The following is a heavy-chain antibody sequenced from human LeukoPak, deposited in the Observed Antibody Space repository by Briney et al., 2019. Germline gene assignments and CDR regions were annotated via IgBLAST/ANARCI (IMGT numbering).Heavy chain of an antibody. V-gene: IGHV3-48*03. D-gene: IGHD6-19*01. CDR1: GFTFSSYE. CDR3: ARESIAVAGTPFDY. Sequence: GGSLRLSCAASGFTFSSYEMNWVRQAPGKGLEWVSYISSGSTIYDADSVKGRFTISRDNAKNSLYLQMNSLRAEDTAVYYCARESIAVAGTPFDYWGQGTLVTVSS. CDR2: ISSGSTI. J-gene: IGHJ4*02.